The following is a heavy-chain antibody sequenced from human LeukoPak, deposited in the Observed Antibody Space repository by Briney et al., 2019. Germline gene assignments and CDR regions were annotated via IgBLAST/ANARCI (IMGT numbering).Heavy chain of an antibody. CDR3: AKDSGRWLHLYYFDY. Sequence: GGSLRLSCAASGFTFSSYGMHWVRQAPGKGLEWVAFIRYDGSNKYYADSVKGRFTISRDNSKNTLYLQMNSLRAEDTAVYYCAKDSGRWLHLYYFDYWGQGTLVTVPS. CDR1: GFTFSSYG. D-gene: IGHD5-24*01. V-gene: IGHV3-30*02. J-gene: IGHJ4*02. CDR2: IRYDGSNK.